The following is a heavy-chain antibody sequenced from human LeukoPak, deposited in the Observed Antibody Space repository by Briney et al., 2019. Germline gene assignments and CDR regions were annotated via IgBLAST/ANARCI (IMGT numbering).Heavy chain of an antibody. J-gene: IGHJ4*02. Sequence: GGSLRLSCAASGFTFSSFGMHWVRQAPGKGLEWVAVISYDGSSKYYADSVKGRFTISRDNSKNTLYLQMNSLRAEDTAVYYCASPAVYSSSWYYFDYWGQGTLVTVSS. D-gene: IGHD6-13*01. CDR2: ISYDGSSK. CDR3: ASPAVYSSSWYYFDY. CDR1: GFTFSSFG. V-gene: IGHV3-30*03.